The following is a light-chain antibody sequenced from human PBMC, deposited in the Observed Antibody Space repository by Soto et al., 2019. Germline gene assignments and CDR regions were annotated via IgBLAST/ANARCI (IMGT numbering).Light chain of an antibody. V-gene: IGKV3-20*01. CDR2: GAS. CDR1: QSVSSSY. Sequence: EIVLTQSPGTLSLSPGERATLSCRASQSVSSSYLAWYQQKPGQAPRLPIYGASSRATGIPDRFSGSGSGTDFTLTISRLEPEDFAVYFCQQYNPPLTFGGGTKVDIK. J-gene: IGKJ4*01. CDR3: QQYNPPLT.